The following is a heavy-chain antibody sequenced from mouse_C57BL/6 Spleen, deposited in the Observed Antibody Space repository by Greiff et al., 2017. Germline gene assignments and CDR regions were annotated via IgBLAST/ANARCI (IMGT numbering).Heavy chain of an antibody. V-gene: IGHV5-4*03. J-gene: IGHJ2*01. CDR1: GFTFSSYA. D-gene: IGHD2-5*01. Sequence: EVKLMESGGGLVKPGGSLKLSCAASGFTFSSYAMSWVRQTPEKRLEWVATISDGGSYTYYPDNVKGRFTISRDNAKNNLYLQMSHLKSEDTAMXYCARAYYSKDYFDYWGQGTTLTVSS. CDR2: ISDGGSYT. CDR3: ARAYYSKDYFDY.